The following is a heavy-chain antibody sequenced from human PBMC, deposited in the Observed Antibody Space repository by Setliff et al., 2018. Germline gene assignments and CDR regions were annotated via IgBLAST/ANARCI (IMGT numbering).Heavy chain of an antibody. CDR3: ARDRFYNSWSGTSITAPHDAFDI. Sequence: GASVKVSCKASGGTLTTFTTYSLIWVRQAPGQGLEWMGIINPSGGLTRYAQKFQGKVTMTRDTSTSTVYMEVSSLRSEDTAVYFCARDRFYNSWSGTSITAPHDAFDIWGQGTMVTVSS. D-gene: IGHD3-3*01. CDR1: GGTLTTFTTYS. V-gene: IGHV1-46*03. CDR2: INPSGGLT. J-gene: IGHJ3*02.